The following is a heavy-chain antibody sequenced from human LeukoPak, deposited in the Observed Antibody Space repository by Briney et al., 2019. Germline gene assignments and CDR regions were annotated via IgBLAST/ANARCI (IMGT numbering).Heavy chain of an antibody. V-gene: IGHV3-23*01. CDR3: AKGLSSGWVGNFDY. D-gene: IGHD6-19*01. CDR1: GFRFSDFT. CDR2: IGGRGTST. J-gene: IGHJ4*02. Sequence: PGGSLRLSCAASGFRFSDFTMTWVRQAPGKGPEWVSAIGGRGTSTYYADSVKGRFTISRDNSKNTLYLQMNSLRAEDTAVYYCAKGLSSGWVGNFDYWGQGTLVTVSS.